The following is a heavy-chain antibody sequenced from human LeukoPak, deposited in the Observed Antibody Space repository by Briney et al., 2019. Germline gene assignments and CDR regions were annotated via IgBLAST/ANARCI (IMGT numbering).Heavy chain of an antibody. CDR2: ISSSSSYI. V-gene: IGHV3-21*01. D-gene: IGHD2-15*01. Sequence: GGSLSLSCAASGFTFSSYSMNWVRQAPGKGLEWVSSISSSSSYIYYADSVKGRFTISRDNAKNSLYLQMNSLRAEDTAVYYCARDWGCSGGSSVGRLDYWGQGTLVTVSS. CDR3: ARDWGCSGGSSVGRLDY. CDR1: GFTFSSYS. J-gene: IGHJ4*02.